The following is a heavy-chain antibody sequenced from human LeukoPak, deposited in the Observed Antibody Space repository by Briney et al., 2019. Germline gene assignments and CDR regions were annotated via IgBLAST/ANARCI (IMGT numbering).Heavy chain of an antibody. CDR1: GYTFTSYY. Sequence: ASVKVSCKASGYTFTSYYMHWVRQAPGQGLEWMGIINPSGGSTSYAQKFQGRVTMTRDTSTSTVYMELSSLRSEDTAVYYCAKSHTEIRTLGYYDFWSGYRPSFDYWGQGTLVTVSS. CDR2: INPSGGST. J-gene: IGHJ4*02. V-gene: IGHV1-46*01. CDR3: AKSHTEIRTLGYYDFWSGYRPSFDY. D-gene: IGHD3-3*01.